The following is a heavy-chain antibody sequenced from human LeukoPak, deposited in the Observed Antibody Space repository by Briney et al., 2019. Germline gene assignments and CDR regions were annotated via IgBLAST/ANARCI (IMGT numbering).Heavy chain of an antibody. CDR3: ARAHLSGYFDY. V-gene: IGHV1-8*01. CDR1: GYTFTSYD. CDR2: MNPNSGNT. J-gene: IGHJ4*02. Sequence: ASVKVSCKASGYTFTSYDINWVRRATGQGLEWMGWMNPNSGNTGYAQKFQGRVTMTRDMSTSTVYMDLISLRSEDTAVYYCARAHLSGYFDYWGQGTLVTVSS. D-gene: IGHD3-10*01.